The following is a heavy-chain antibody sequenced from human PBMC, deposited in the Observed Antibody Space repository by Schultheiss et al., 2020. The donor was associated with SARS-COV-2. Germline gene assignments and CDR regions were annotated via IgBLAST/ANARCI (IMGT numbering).Heavy chain of an antibody. D-gene: IGHD2-15*01. Sequence: SETLSLTCTVSGGSISSYYWGWIRQPPGKGLEWIGSIYTSGSTNYNPSLKSRVTISVDTSKNQFSLKLSSVTAADTAVYYCARGKGSPIYFYYYMDVWGKGTTVTVSS. J-gene: IGHJ6*03. CDR2: IYTSGST. CDR3: ARGKGSPIYFYYYMDV. CDR1: GGSISSYY. V-gene: IGHV4-4*08.